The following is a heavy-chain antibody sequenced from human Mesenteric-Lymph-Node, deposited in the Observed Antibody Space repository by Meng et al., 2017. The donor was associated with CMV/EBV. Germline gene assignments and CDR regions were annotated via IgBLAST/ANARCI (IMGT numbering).Heavy chain of an antibody. V-gene: IGHV3-23*01. CDR3: AKNNDKYSYGRGYFVD. Sequence: SCAASGFTFSTYAMSWVRQAPGRGLEWVSSIGASGGATYYADSVKGRFIISGDNSKDIMYLQMWNLGANDTATYFCAKNNDKYSYGRGYFVDWGQGAPVTVSS. CDR1: GFTFSTYA. D-gene: IGHD5-18*01. CDR2: IGASGGAT. J-gene: IGHJ4*02.